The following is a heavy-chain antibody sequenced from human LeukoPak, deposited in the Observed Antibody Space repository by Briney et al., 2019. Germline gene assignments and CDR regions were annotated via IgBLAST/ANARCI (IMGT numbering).Heavy chain of an antibody. CDR1: GFTLSSYA. CDR2: ISGSGGAT. CDR3: AKAPGIGVVVSWFAP. J-gene: IGHJ5*02. V-gene: IGHV3-23*01. D-gene: IGHD3-22*01. Sequence: GGSLRLSCAASGFTLSSYAMSWVPQAPGKGLEWGSGISGSGGATYYAASVKGRFTISRDNSKNTLYLQMTRRRAEDTAVYYGAKAPGIGVVVSWFAPWGQGTLVTVSS.